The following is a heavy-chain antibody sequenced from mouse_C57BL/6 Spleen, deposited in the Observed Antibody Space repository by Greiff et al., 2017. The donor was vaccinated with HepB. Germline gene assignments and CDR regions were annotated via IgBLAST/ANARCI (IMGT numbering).Heavy chain of an antibody. CDR3: ARERLSYYAMDY. CDR1: GFTFSDYY. J-gene: IGHJ4*01. CDR2: INYDGSST. D-gene: IGHD3-2*02. V-gene: IGHV5-16*01. Sequence: EVKLVESEGGLVQPGSSMKLSCTASGFTFSDYYMAWVRQVPEKGLEWVANINYDGSSTYYLDSLKSRFIISRDNAKNILYLQMSSLKSEDTATYYCARERLSYYAMDYWGQGTSVTVSS.